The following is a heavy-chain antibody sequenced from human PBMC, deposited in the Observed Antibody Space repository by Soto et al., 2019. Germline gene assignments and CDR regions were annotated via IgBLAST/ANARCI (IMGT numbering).Heavy chain of an antibody. J-gene: IGHJ4*02. CDR3: AKEVDTALGALDY. CDR2: VYPSDSDV. D-gene: IGHD5-18*01. Sequence: GESQKSSCQGTGYRFSSSWIGWVRQKPGKGLEWLGNVYPSDSDVRYSPAFEGQVTISADTSITTAYLQLLNLKASDTAIYYCAKEVDTALGALDYWGQGTLVTVSS. CDR1: GYRFSSSW. V-gene: IGHV5-51*01.